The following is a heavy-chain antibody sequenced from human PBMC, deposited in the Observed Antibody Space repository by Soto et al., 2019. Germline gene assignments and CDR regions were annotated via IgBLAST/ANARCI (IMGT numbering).Heavy chain of an antibody. J-gene: IGHJ4*02. Sequence: SETLSLTCAVSGGSISSVGYSWSWIRQPPGKGLEWIGFIYNSVITNYSPSLKSRVSISADTSRNQFSLKVSSVTAADTAVYYCARGWDANSWGQGALVTVSS. D-gene: IGHD6-19*01. CDR3: ARGWDANS. V-gene: IGHV4-30-2*02. CDR1: GGSISSVGYS. CDR2: IYNSVIT.